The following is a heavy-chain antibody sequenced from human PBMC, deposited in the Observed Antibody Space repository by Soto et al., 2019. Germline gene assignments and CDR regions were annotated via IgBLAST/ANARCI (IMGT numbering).Heavy chain of an antibody. CDR3: TRVYCSTTSCFINGMDV. V-gene: IGHV4-38-2*01. D-gene: IGHD2-2*01. J-gene: IGHJ6*02. CDR2: ISHSGTT. Sequence: TSETLSLTCAVAGYSITSGYHWGWIRQPPRKGLEWIGTISHSGTTYYNPSLKSRVTISIDTSKNQLSLKLTSVTAADTALYYCTRVYCSTTSCFINGMDVWGQGTTVTVSS. CDR1: GYSITSGYH.